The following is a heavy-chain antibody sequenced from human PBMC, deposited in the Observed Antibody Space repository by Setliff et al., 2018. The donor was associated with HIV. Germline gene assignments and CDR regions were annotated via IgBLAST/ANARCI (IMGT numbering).Heavy chain of an antibody. J-gene: IGHJ4*02. D-gene: IGHD2-15*01. CDR3: ARGQCSGGSCWYFDS. V-gene: IGHV3-23*01. Sequence: PGESLKISCRGPSFNSRKLTMNWVRQVPGKGLEWVSTISGDNARTSTTMGTGGLTYYADSVRGRFTISRDESENTIFLEMNNVRVEDTALYYCARGQCSGGSCWYFDSWGQGTRVTVSS. CDR2: ISGDNARTSTTMGTGGLT. CDR1: SFNSRKLT.